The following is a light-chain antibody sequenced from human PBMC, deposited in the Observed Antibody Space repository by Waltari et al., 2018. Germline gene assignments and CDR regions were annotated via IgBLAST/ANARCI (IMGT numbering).Light chain of an antibody. Sequence: DIQMTQSPSSLSASIGDRVTITCRASQGINDYLAWFQQRPGKAPKSLIYRVSSLQRGVPSKFSGRGSGTEFTLTISSLQPEDFATYYCLQYNSYPRTFGQGTRLEI. CDR3: LQYNSYPRT. CDR1: QGINDY. CDR2: RVS. V-gene: IGKV1-16*02. J-gene: IGKJ5*01.